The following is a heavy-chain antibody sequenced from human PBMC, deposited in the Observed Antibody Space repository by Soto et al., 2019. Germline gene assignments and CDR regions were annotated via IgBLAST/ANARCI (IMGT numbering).Heavy chain of an antibody. CDR3: ARGLADESSSCDL. D-gene: IGHD6-13*01. J-gene: IGHJ4*02. CDR2: INPDGSTT. Sequence: PGGSLRLSCAASGFTLSRYWVHWVRQVPGKGLVWVSRINPDGSTTNYADSVKGRFTVSRDNAKNTLYLQMNSLRAEDTAVYYCARGLADESSSCDLWGRGTLVTVSS. CDR1: GFTLSRYW. V-gene: IGHV3-74*01.